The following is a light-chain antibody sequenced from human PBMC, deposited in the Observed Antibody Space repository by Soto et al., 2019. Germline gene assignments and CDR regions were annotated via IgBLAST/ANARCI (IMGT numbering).Light chain of an antibody. CDR1: QSVYNN. CDR3: QQHDSWPRT. V-gene: IGKV3-15*01. CDR2: GAS. Sequence: EIVMTQSPATLSVSPGETATLSRRASQSVYNNLAWYQQRPGQAPRLLIHGASTRATGVPAKVSGSGSGTEFTLTISSLQSEDFAVYYCQQHDSWPRTFGQGTKVDI. J-gene: IGKJ1*01.